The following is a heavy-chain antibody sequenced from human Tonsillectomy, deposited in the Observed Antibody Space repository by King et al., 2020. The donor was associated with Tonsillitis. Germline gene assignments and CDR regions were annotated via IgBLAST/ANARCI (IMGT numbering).Heavy chain of an antibody. CDR1: GFTFSSYW. D-gene: IGHD3-9*01. CDR3: ARALTGSSDH. Sequence: VQLVESGGGLVQPGGSLRLSCTASGFTFSSYWMHWVRRAPGKGLVWFSRINSDESITTYADSVKGRFTISRDNAKNTLYLQMNSLRAEDTAVYYCARALTGSSDHWGQGTLVTVSS. J-gene: IGHJ4*02. V-gene: IGHV3-74*01. CDR2: INSDESIT.